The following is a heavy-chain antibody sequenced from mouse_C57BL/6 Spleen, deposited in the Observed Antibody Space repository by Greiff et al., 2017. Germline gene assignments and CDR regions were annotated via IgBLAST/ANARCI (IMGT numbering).Heavy chain of an antibody. Sequence: QVQLQQSGAELVRPGASVKLSCKASGYTFTDYYINWVKQRPGQGLEWIARIYPGSGNTYYNEKFKGKATLTAEKSSSTAYMQLSSLTSEDSAVYFCARSEYYGSSYNVDYWGQGTTLTVSS. V-gene: IGHV1-76*01. D-gene: IGHD1-1*01. CDR3: ARSEYYGSSYNVDY. J-gene: IGHJ2*01. CDR1: GYTFTDYY. CDR2: IYPGSGNT.